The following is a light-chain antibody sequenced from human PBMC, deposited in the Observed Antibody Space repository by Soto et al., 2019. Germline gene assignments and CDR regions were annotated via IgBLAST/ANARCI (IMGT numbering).Light chain of an antibody. CDR1: QSVSSNY. V-gene: IGKV3-20*01. J-gene: IGKJ1*01. Sequence: EVVLTQSPGTLSLSAWERATLSCRASQSVSSNYLAWYQQKPGQSPRLLIYGASNRASGISDRFSGSGSGTDFTLTIYRLEPEDFAVYYCQQYDTSPWTFGQGTKVDIK. CDR2: GAS. CDR3: QQYDTSPWT.